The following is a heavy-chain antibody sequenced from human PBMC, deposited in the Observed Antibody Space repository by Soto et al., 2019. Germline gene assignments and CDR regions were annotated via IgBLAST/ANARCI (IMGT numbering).Heavy chain of an antibody. CDR1: WCSSRGYG. J-gene: IGHJ5*02. CDR2: IYYSGST. D-gene: IGHD2-2*01. CDR3: GTVPDR. Sequence: SVPQRLTYTFVWCSSRGYGWSWIRQPPGKGLEWIGYIYYSGSTNYSPSLKSRVTISIDKSKNQFSLKLSSVTAADTAVYYCGTVPDRWGQATLVTV. V-gene: IGHV4-59*12.